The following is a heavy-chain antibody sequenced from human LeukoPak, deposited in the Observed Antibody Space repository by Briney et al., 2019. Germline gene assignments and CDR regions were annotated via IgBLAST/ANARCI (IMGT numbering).Heavy chain of an antibody. D-gene: IGHD4-17*01. Sequence: ASVKVSCKASGYTFTNYGISWVRQAPGQGLEWMGWISAYNGNTNYAQKLQGRVTMTTDTSTSTAYMELRSLRSDDTAVYYCARGGNDYGDYPDAFDIWGQGTMVTVSS. V-gene: IGHV1-18*01. CDR2: ISAYNGNT. CDR1: GYTFTNYG. CDR3: ARGGNDYGDYPDAFDI. J-gene: IGHJ3*02.